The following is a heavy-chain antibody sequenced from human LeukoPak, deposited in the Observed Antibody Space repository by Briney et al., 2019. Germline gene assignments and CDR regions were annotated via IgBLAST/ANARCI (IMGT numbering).Heavy chain of an antibody. CDR2: MNPNSGNT. J-gene: IGHJ6*02. D-gene: IGHD3-3*01. CDR3: ARGESRRIFLRFLGSQGMDV. CDR1: GSTFTSYD. Sequence: ASVKVSCKASGSTFTSYDINWVRQATGQGLEWMGWMNPNSGNTGYAQKFQGRVTMTRNTSISTAYMELSSLRSEDTAVYYCARGESRRIFLRFLGSQGMDVWGQGTTVTVSS. V-gene: IGHV1-8*01.